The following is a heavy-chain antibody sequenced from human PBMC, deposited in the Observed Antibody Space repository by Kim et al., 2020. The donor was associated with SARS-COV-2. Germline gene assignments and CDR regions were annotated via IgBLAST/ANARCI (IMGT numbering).Heavy chain of an antibody. J-gene: IGHJ4*02. V-gene: IGHV3-23*01. Sequence: GGSLRLSCAVSGFTFSNYVMRWVRQAPGKGLEWVSTIDGTGGGRFYADSVKGRFTISRDNSKNTLNLQMNSLRAEDTAVYYCARGPAYYFDFWGQGTVVT. CDR3: ARGPAYYFDF. CDR2: IDGTGGGR. CDR1: GFTFSNYV.